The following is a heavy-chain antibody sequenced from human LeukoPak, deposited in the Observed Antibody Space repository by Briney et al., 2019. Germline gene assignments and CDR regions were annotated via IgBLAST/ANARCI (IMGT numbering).Heavy chain of an antibody. Sequence: SETLSLTCTVSGGSISSYDWSWIRQPPGKGLEWIGYIYYIGSTNYNPSLKSRVTISLDTSKNQFSLRLSSATAADTALYYRGRHGGSGYYYSPFTIWGQGTMVTVSS. J-gene: IGHJ3*02. V-gene: IGHV4-59*08. CDR2: IYYIGST. CDR3: GRHGGSGYYYSPFTI. D-gene: IGHD3-22*01. CDR1: GGSISSYD.